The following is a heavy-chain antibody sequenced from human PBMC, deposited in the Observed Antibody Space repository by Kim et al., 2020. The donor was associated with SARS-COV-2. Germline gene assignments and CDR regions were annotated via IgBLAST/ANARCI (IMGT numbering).Heavy chain of an antibody. V-gene: IGHV4-30-2*01. D-gene: IGHD3-22*01. Sequence: YNPSLKSRVTISVDRSKNQFSLKLSSVTAADTAVYYCALGKDSSDLFPLVWGQGTMVTVSS. J-gene: IGHJ3*01. CDR3: ALGKDSSDLFPLV.